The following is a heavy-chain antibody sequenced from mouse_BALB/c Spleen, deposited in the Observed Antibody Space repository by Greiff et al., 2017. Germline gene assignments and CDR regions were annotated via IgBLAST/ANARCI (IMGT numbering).Heavy chain of an antibody. CDR3: ARERPDGTGDAMDY. CDR1: GFSLTSYG. V-gene: IGHV2-9*02. CDR2: IWAGGST. J-gene: IGHJ4*01. D-gene: IGHD2-1*01. Sequence: QVQLQQSGPGLVAPSQSLSITCTVSGFSLTSYGVHWVRQPPGKGLEWLGVIWAGGSTNYNSALMSRLSINKDNSKSQVFLKMNSLQTDDTAMYYCARERPDGTGDAMDYWGQGTSVTVSS.